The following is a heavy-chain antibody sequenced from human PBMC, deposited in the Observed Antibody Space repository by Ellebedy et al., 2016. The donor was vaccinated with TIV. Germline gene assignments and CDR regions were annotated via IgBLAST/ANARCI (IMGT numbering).Heavy chain of an antibody. D-gene: IGHD5-18*01. CDR2: IYPRDSDT. J-gene: IGHJ3*01. CDR3: ARGHAMDV. CDR1: GYTFTTYW. V-gene: IGHV5-51*01. Sequence: GESLKISCQGSGYTFTTYWIAWVRQRPGKGLEWMGFIYPRDSDTRYSPSFQGQVTISADKSISTAYLQWSSLKPSDTAVYYCARGHAMDVWGQGTMVTVSS.